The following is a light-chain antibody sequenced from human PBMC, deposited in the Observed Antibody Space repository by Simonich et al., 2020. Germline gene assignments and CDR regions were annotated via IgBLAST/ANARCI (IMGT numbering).Light chain of an antibody. V-gene: IGLV2-14*01. J-gene: IGLJ3*02. Sequence: QSALTQPASVSGSPGQSITISCTGTSSDVGGYNYVSWYQQHPGKAPKLMIYDVSKLPSGVSTRFSGSKSGNTASLTISGLQAEDEADYYCSSYTSSSTWVFGGGTKLTVL. CDR1: SSDVGGYNY. CDR2: DVS. CDR3: SSYTSSSTWV.